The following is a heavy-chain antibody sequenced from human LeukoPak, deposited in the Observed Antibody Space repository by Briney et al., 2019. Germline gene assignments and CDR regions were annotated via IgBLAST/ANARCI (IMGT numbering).Heavy chain of an antibody. CDR3: ARDRPYTGGWRGFDY. V-gene: IGHV1-69*13. J-gene: IGHJ4*02. CDR1: GGTFSRYA. Sequence: SVKVSCKASGGTFSRYAISWVRQAPGQGLEWTGGIIPMFGIANYAQKFQGRVTITADESTSTAYMELSSLRSEDTAVYYCARDRPYTGGWRGFDYWGQGTLVTVSS. D-gene: IGHD6-19*01. CDR2: IIPMFGIA.